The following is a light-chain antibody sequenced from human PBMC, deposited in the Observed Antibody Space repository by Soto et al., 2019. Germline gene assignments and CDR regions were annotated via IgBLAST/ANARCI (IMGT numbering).Light chain of an antibody. J-gene: IGLJ1*01. CDR1: SSDVGGYNY. Sequence: QSVLTQPPSASGSPGQSVTISCTGTSSDVGGYNYVSWYQQHPGKAPKLMIYEVSKRPSGVPDRFSGSKSGNTASLTVSGLQAEDEAEYYCSSFAGSKRVFGTGTKVTVL. CDR3: SSFAGSKRV. V-gene: IGLV2-8*01. CDR2: EVS.